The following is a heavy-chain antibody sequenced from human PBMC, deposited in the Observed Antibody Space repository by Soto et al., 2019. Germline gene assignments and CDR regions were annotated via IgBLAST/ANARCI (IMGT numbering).Heavy chain of an antibody. D-gene: IGHD1-26*01. Sequence: ASVKVSCKASGYTFTSYAMHWVRQAPGQRLEWMGWINAGNGNTKYSQKFQGRVTITRDTSASTAYMELSSLRSEDTAVYYCASGESRWSIVGATHWDYWGQGTLVTVSS. J-gene: IGHJ4*02. CDR2: INAGNGNT. V-gene: IGHV1-3*01. CDR1: GYTFTSYA. CDR3: ASGESRWSIVGATHWDY.